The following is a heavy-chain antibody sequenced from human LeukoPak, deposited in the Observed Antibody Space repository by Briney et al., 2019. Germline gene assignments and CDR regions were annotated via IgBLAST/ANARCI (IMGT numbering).Heavy chain of an antibody. V-gene: IGHV1-8*01. CDR2: VNPDPGST. CDR1: GYTFTSCD. D-gene: IGHD3-16*01. CDR3: ARVLGRPSLYYGMDV. Sequence: ASVKVSCKASGYTFTSCDIHWVRQATGQGLEWMGWVNPDPGSTGYAQKFQGRVTMTRDTSIGTAYMELSSLRSEDTAVYYCARVLGRPSLYYGMDVWGQGTTVTVSS. J-gene: IGHJ6*02.